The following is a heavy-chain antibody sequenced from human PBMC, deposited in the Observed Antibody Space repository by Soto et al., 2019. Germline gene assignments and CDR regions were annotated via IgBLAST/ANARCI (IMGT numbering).Heavy chain of an antibody. V-gene: IGHV4-34*12. Sequence: ASETLSLTCAVYGGSFSGCYWSWIRLPQGPWLDWIGEIIHRGSTTYNPSLKSRVTVSVDTSKSQFSLKLSAVTAADTAVYYCARDLGRVVVGDYDCLDVWGQGTTVTVSS. J-gene: IGHJ6*02. CDR2: IIHRGST. CDR1: GGSFSGCY. D-gene: IGHD2-15*01. CDR3: ARDLGRVVVGDYDCLDV.